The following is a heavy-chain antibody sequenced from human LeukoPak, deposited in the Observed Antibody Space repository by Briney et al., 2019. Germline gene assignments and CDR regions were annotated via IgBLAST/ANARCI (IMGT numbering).Heavy chain of an antibody. CDR1: GFTFSSYW. D-gene: IGHD3-22*01. Sequence: GGSLRLSCAASGFTFSSYWMSWVRQAPGKGLEWVSYISSSGSTMYYVDSVQGRFTISRDNAKNSLYLQMNSLRAEDTAVFYCATMISSGAFDIWGQGTMVTVSS. J-gene: IGHJ3*02. CDR3: ATMISSGAFDI. CDR2: ISSSGSTM. V-gene: IGHV3-48*04.